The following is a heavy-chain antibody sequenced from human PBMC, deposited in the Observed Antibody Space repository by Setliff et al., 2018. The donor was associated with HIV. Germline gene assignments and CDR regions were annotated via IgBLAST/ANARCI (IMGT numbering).Heavy chain of an antibody. CDR3: ARDPLYYYDSSGYPDY. CDR2: ISAYNGNT. J-gene: IGHJ4*02. V-gene: IGHV1-18*01. Sequence: ASVKVSCKASGYTFNNYGISWVRQAPGQGLEWMGWISAYNGNTNYAQKLQGRVTMTTDTSTSTAYMELRSLRSDDTAVYYCARDPLYYYDSSGYPDYWGQGTLVTVSS. D-gene: IGHD3-22*01. CDR1: GYTFNNYG.